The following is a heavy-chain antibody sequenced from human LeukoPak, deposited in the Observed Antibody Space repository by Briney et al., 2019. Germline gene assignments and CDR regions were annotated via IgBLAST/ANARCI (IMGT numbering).Heavy chain of an antibody. V-gene: IGHV4-59*01. CDR3: ASSSGFWSGYYR. J-gene: IGHJ4*02. D-gene: IGHD3-3*01. CDR1: GGSISSYY. CDR2: IYYSGST. Sequence: PSETLSLTSTVSGGSISSYYWSWIRQPPGKELEWIGYIYYSGSTNYNPSLKSRVTISVDTSKNQFSLKLSSVAAADTAVYYCASSSGFWSGYYRWGQGTLVTVSS.